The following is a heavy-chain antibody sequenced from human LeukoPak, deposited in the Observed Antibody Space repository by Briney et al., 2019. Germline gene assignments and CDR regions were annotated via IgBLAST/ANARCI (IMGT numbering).Heavy chain of an antibody. CDR3: ASMAYSDSSGYPHWYLDL. D-gene: IGHD3-22*01. CDR1: GFTLRNYW. V-gene: IGHV3-74*01. J-gene: IGHJ2*01. Sequence: PGGSLRLSCAASGFTLRNYWMHCVRQAPGKGLGWGSRIKSDMSSTSYADSLKGRFTISSDNDKNTLYLQMNSLRAEDTAVYYCASMAYSDSSGYPHWYLDLWGRGTLVTVS. CDR2: IKSDMSST.